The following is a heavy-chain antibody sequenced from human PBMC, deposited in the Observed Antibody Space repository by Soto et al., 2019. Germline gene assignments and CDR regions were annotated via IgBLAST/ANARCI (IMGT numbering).Heavy chain of an antibody. CDR3: ASRRGFGTYYFAY. CDR1: GFAFRSYA. J-gene: IGHJ4*02. Sequence: QVQLVESGGGVVKPGRSLRLSCEASGFAFRSYAVHWVRQAPGKGLDWVALISYDGSNVYYADSVKGRFTISRDNSKNTLYLQMNSLRAEDTAVYYCASRRGFGTYYFAYWGQGTMVTVSS. V-gene: IGHV3-30*14. CDR2: ISYDGSNV. D-gene: IGHD1-7*01.